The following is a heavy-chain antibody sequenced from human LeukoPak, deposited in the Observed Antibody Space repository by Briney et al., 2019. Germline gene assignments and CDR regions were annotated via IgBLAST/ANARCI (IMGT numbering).Heavy chain of an antibody. D-gene: IGHD5-18*01. CDR1: GNSISSAYY. V-gene: IGHV4-38-2*02. Sequence: PSETLSLTCTVSGNSISSAYYWGWLRQPPGKGLEWIGRIYHSGSTYYNPSLKSRVTISVDTSKNQFSLKLTSVTAADTAVYYCARVGVQLWFDTAYWGQGTLVTVSS. J-gene: IGHJ4*02. CDR2: IYHSGST. CDR3: ARVGVQLWFDTAY.